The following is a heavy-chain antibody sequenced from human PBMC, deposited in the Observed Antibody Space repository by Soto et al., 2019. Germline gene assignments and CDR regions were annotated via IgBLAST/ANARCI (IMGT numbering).Heavy chain of an antibody. CDR1: GFTFSNYA. Sequence: EVQLLESGGGLVQRGGSLRHSCAASGFTFSNYAMNWVRQAPGKGLEWVSTISSSSGSTYYADSVKGRFTISRDNSKNFLYLQMNRLRGDDTAVYYCAKVGSERYSGQHSDYWGQGTLVTISS. V-gene: IGHV3-23*01. D-gene: IGHD5-12*01. CDR3: AKVGSERYSGQHSDY. CDR2: ISSSSGST. J-gene: IGHJ4*02.